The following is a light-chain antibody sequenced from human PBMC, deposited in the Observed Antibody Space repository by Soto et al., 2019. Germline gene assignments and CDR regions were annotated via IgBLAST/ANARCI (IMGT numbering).Light chain of an antibody. V-gene: IGLV2-14*01. Sequence: QSALTQPASVSGSPGQSITISCTGTSSDVGGYKYVSWYQQHPGKAPKLMIYEVSNRPSGVSNRFSGSKSGNTASLTISGLQAEDEDDYYCSSYTSSSTPHVFGTGTKLTVL. CDR3: SSYTSSSTPHV. CDR1: SSDVGGYKY. CDR2: EVS. J-gene: IGLJ1*01.